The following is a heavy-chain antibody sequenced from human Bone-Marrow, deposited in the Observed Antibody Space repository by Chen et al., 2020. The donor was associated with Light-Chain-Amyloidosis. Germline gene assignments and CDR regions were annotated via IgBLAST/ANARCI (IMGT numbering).Heavy chain of an antibody. J-gene: IGHJ6*02. CDR2: IYSGGST. CDR1: GFAFSSYA. V-gene: IGHV3-53*01. CDR3: ASYRILTTVTDYYYYYGMDV. Sequence: EVQLVESGGGLLQRGGSLRLSCAASGFAFSSYAMSWVRQAPGKGLEWVSVIYSGGSTYYADSVKGRFTISRDNSKNTLYLQMNSLRAEDTAVYYCASYRILTTVTDYYYYYGMDVWGQGTTVTVSS. D-gene: IGHD4-4*01.